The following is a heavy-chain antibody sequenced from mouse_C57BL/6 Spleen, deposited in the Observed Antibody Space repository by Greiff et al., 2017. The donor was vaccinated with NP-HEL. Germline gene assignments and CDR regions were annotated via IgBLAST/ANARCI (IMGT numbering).Heavy chain of an antibody. V-gene: IGHV7-3*01. CDR3: ASPSTVVPYYYAMDD. CDR1: GFTFTDYY. Sequence: EVKLVESGGGLVQPGGSLSLSCAASGFTFTDYYMSWVRQPPGKALEWLGFIRNKANGYTTEYSASVKGRFTISRANSQSILYLQLHVLRAEDSATYYCASPSTVVPYYYAMDDWGQGTSVTVSS. D-gene: IGHD1-1*01. J-gene: IGHJ4*01. CDR2: IRNKANGYTT.